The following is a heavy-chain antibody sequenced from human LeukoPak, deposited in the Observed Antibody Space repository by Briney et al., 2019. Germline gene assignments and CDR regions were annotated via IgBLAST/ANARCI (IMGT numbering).Heavy chain of an antibody. D-gene: IGHD3-16*01. Sequence: SETLSLTCAVYGGSFSGYSWSWIRQPPGKGLEWIGEINHSGSTNYNPSLKSRVTISVDTSKSQFSLKLSSVTAADTAVYYCARGHRGGQGLDYFDYWGQGTLVTVSS. V-gene: IGHV4-34*01. J-gene: IGHJ4*02. CDR1: GGSFSGYS. CDR3: ARGHRGGQGLDYFDY. CDR2: INHSGST.